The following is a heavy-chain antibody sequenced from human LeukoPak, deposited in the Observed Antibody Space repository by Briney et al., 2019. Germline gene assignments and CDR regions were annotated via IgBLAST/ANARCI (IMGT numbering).Heavy chain of an antibody. CDR1: GFIFSNYW. CDR2: IKPDGSGE. Sequence: GGSLRLSCAASGFIFSNYWMTWVRQAPGKALEWVANIKPDGSGEYYVDSLKGRFTISRDNAKNSLFLQMNSLRVEDTAVYYCAKFGSGWYWDFWGQGALVTVSS. J-gene: IGHJ4*02. CDR3: AKFGSGWYWDF. V-gene: IGHV3-7*01. D-gene: IGHD6-19*01.